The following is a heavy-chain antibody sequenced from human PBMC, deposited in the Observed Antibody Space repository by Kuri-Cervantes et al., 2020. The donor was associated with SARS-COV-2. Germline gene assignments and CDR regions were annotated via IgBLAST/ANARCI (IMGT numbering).Heavy chain of an antibody. D-gene: IGHD3-22*01. J-gene: IGHJ6*02. V-gene: IGHV1-69*04. CDR3: ARVWYYSDSSGPPWYYYYGMDV. Sequence: SVKVSCKASGGTFSSYAISWVRQAPGQGLEWMGRIIPIFGIANYAQKFQGRVTITADKSTSTAYMELSSLRSEDTAVYYCARVWYYSDSSGPPWYYYYGMDVWGHGTTVTVSS. CDR2: IIPIFGIA. CDR1: GGTFSSYA.